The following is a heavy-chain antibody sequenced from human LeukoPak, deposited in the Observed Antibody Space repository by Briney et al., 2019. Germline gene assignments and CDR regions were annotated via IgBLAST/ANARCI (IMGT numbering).Heavy chain of an antibody. D-gene: IGHD2-2*01. Sequence: GGSLRLSCAASGFTFSSYWMSWVRQAPGKGLEWVANIKQDGSEKYYVDSVKGRFTISRDNAKNSLYLQMNSLRAEDTAVYYCAREGYCSSTSCRYLYYYYYYMDVWGKGTTVTVSS. CDR2: IKQDGSEK. V-gene: IGHV3-7*01. CDR3: AREGYCSSTSCRYLYYYYYYMDV. J-gene: IGHJ6*03. CDR1: GFTFSSYW.